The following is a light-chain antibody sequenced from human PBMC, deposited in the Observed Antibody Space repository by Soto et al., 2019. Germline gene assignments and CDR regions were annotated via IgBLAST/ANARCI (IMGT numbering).Light chain of an antibody. V-gene: IGKV1-5*01. CDR3: QYYTLWSLP. Sequence: DIQLTQSPSSVSASVGDSVTISCRASDEIYTSLAWYHQKPGRAPKLLIYGASNLHTGVPARFRGSGSGSDFSLTISSLQPDDIGIYYCQYYTLWSLPFGQGTRV. CDR2: GAS. J-gene: IGKJ1*01. CDR1: DEIYTS.